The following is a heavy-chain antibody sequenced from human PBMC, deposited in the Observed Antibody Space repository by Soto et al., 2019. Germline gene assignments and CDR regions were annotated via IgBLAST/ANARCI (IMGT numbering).Heavy chain of an antibody. CDR3: ARFTLIPYYYYGMDV. CDR2: INHSGST. CDR1: GGSFSGYY. Sequence: AVYGGSFSGYYWSWIRQPPGKGLEWIGEINHSGSTNYNPSLKSRVTISVDTSKNQFSLKLSSVTAADTAVYYCARFTLIPYYYYGMDVWGQGTTVTVSS. J-gene: IGHJ6*02. V-gene: IGHV4-34*01.